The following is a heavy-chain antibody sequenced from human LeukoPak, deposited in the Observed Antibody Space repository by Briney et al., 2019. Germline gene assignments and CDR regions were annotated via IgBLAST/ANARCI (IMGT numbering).Heavy chain of an antibody. D-gene: IGHD5-12*01. Sequence: PSESLSLTCTVSGGSISSSSFHWGWIRQPPGEGLEWIGTVFHTGSTYYNPSLESRITISVDTSKNQFSLRLNSVTAADTAVYFCGRVRAGNTGSPEYFEDWGQGTLVTVSS. CDR1: GGSISSSSFH. V-gene: IGHV4-39*07. CDR3: GRVRAGNTGSPEYFED. J-gene: IGHJ1*01. CDR2: VFHTGST.